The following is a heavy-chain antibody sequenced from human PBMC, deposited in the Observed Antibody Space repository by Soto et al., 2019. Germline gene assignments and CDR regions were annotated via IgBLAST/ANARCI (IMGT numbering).Heavy chain of an antibody. CDR2: IYHSGST. Sequence: SETLSLTCAVSGGSISSGGYSWSWIRQPPGKGLEWIGYIYHSGSTYYNPSLKSRVTISVDRSKNQFSLKLSSVTAADTAVYYCARVVDTAIVNWFDPWGQGTLVTVSS. J-gene: IGHJ5*02. D-gene: IGHD5-18*01. CDR3: ARVVDTAIVNWFDP. CDR1: GGSISSGGYS. V-gene: IGHV4-30-2*01.